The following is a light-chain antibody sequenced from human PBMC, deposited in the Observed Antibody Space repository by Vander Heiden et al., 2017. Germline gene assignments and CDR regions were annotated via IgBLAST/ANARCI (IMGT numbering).Light chain of an antibody. CDR1: SGSVSNNPY. CDR3: MLYMGSGICV. Sequence: QTVVTQEPSFSVSPGGTVTLTCSLSSGSVSNNPYPSWYQQTPGQPPRTLIYSTNTRSSGVPDRFSGSILGNKAALTITGAQADDESHYYCMLYMGSGICVFGGGTKLTVL. V-gene: IGLV8-61*01. J-gene: IGLJ2*01. CDR2: STN.